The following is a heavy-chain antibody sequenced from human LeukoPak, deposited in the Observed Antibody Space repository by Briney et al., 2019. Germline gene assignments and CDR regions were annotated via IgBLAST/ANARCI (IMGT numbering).Heavy chain of an antibody. CDR1: GFTFSSYA. V-gene: IGHV3-30-3*01. D-gene: IGHD2-15*01. J-gene: IGHJ4*02. CDR3: ARVGNCSGGSCYFDY. Sequence: GGSLRLSCAASGFTFSSYAMHWVRQAPGKGLEWVAVISYDGSNKYYADSVKSRFTISRDNSKNTLYLQMNSLRAGDTAVYYCARVGNCSGGSCYFDYWGQGTLVTVSS. CDR2: ISYDGSNK.